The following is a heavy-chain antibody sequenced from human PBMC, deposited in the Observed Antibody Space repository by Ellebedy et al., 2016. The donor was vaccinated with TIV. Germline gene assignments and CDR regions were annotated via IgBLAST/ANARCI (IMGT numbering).Heavy chain of an antibody. J-gene: IGHJ4*02. Sequence: GESLKISCVASGFTFSNFGMSWVRQAPGKGLEWVSTLSLYNTPYADSVKGRFTISRDNSKNTLYLQMSSLTADDTAVYYCAKSPSRKPGLVDCWGQGTLVTVSS. CDR3: AKSPSRKPGLVDC. CDR2: LSLYNT. V-gene: IGHV3-23*01. D-gene: IGHD1-14*01. CDR1: GFTFSNFG.